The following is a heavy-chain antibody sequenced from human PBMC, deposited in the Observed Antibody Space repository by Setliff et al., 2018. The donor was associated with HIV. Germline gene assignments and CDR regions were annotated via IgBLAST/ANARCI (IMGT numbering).Heavy chain of an antibody. Sequence: SETLSLTCPVYGGSFTGYYWSWIRQSPERGLEWIGDIYHSGISNYNPSLKSRVTLSIDTSKNQFSLKLRSVTAADTAVYYCARVRLRVPPSIFDYWGQGTRVTVSS. CDR2: IYHSGIS. CDR1: GGSFTGYY. J-gene: IGHJ4*02. V-gene: IGHV4-34*01. CDR3: ARVRLRVPPSIFDY. D-gene: IGHD2-21*01.